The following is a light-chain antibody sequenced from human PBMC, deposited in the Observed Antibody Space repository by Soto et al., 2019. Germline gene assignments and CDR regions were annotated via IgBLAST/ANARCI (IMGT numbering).Light chain of an antibody. Sequence: EIVLTQSPGTLSLSPGERATLSCRASQNVLNNYLSWYQQKLGQAPRLLIYRASNRATGIPDRFSGSGSGTDFTLAIRRLEPEDFSVYFCQQFGTSPFTFGPGPKVEIK. CDR3: QQFGTSPFT. V-gene: IGKV3-20*01. J-gene: IGKJ3*01. CDR1: QNVLNNY. CDR2: RAS.